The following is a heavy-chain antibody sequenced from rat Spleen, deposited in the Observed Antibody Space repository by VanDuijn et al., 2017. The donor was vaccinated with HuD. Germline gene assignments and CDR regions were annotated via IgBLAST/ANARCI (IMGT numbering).Heavy chain of an antibody. V-gene: IGHV5-46*01. D-gene: IGHD1-6*01. CDR2: ISTSGGNT. CDR3: TRDAFTTDFYVMDA. J-gene: IGHJ4*01. Sequence: VQLKESGPGLVQSSQTLSLTCTVSGFSLSSNGVSWVRQAPTKGLEWVATISTSGGNTYYRDSVKGRFTISRDNTKSTLYLQMNSLRSEDTATYYCTRDAFTTDFYVMDAWGQGASVTVSS. CDR1: GFSLSSNG.